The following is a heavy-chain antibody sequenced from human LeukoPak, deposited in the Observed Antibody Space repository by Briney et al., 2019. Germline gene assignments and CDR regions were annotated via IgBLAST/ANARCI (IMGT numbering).Heavy chain of an antibody. CDR3: ARGEGLRYFDWLLYFDY. Sequence: ASVKVSCKASGYTSTSYYMHWVRQAPGQGLEWMGIINPSGGSTSYAQKFQGRVTMTRDTSTSTVYMELSSLRSEDTAVYYCARGEGLRYFDWLLYFDYWGQGTLVTVSS. V-gene: IGHV1-46*01. J-gene: IGHJ4*02. D-gene: IGHD3-9*01. CDR1: GYTSTSYY. CDR2: INPSGGST.